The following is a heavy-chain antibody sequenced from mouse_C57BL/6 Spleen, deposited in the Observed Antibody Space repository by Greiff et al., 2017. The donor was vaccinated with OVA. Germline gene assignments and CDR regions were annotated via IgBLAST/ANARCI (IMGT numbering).Heavy chain of an antibody. CDR2: IYPSDSET. V-gene: IGHV1-61*01. D-gene: IGHD3-2*02. CDR3: ARSRGLDSSGYGY. J-gene: IGHJ3*01. CDR1: GYTFTSYW. Sequence: VQLQQPGAELVRPGSSVKLSCKASGYTFTSYWMDWVKQRPGQGLEWIGNIYPSDSETHYNQKFKDKATLTVDKSSSTAYMQLSSLTSEDSAVYYCARSRGLDSSGYGYWGQGTLVTVSA.